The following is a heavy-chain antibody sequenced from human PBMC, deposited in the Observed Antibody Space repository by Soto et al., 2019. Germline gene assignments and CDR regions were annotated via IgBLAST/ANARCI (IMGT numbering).Heavy chain of an antibody. CDR1: GFTVSSNY. CDR3: ARDRPLIAVEGGYYYYGMDV. D-gene: IGHD6-19*01. CDR2: IYSGGST. Sequence: GGSLRLSCAASGFTVSSNYMSWVRQAPGKGLEWVSVIYSGGSTYYADSVKGRFTISRDNSKNTLYLQMNSLRAEDTAVYYCARDRPLIAVEGGYYYYGMDVWGQGTTVTVSS. V-gene: IGHV3-53*01. J-gene: IGHJ6*02.